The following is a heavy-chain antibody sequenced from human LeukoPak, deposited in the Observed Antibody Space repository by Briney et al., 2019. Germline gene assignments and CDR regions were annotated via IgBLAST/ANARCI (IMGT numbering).Heavy chain of an antibody. CDR1: GYSFTSYW. V-gene: IGHV5-51*01. D-gene: IGHD6-13*01. CDR3: ARLSLRSSWYFLDGSDY. J-gene: IGHJ4*02. Sequence: GASLKISCKGSGYSFTSYWIGWLRQMPGKVQEWMGIIYPGDSDTIYSPSFQGQVTISADKYISTAYLQWSRLKASDTAMYYCARLSLRSSWYFLDGSDYWGQGTLVTVSS. CDR2: IYPGDSDT.